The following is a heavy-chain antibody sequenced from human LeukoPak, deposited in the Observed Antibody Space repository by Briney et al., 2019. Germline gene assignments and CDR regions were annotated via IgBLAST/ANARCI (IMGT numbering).Heavy chain of an antibody. D-gene: IGHD3-16*01. CDR3: ARHGGVVGPIYLPDYWYFDL. J-gene: IGHJ2*01. Sequence: SETLSLTCTVSADSISIFYWSWIRQPPGKGLEGIGHVYYSGSTNYNRSLKSRVTISVDTSKNQFSLKLSSVTAADTAVYYCARHGGVVGPIYLPDYWYFDLWGRGTLVTVSS. V-gene: IGHV4-59*08. CDR2: VYYSGST. CDR1: ADSISIFY.